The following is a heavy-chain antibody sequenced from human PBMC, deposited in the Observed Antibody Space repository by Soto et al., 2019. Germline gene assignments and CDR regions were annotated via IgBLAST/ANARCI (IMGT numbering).Heavy chain of an antibody. CDR2: IYYSGST. CDR3: ARVVGPMVRGFGFDY. V-gene: IGHV4-31*03. D-gene: IGHD3-10*01. Sequence: QVQLQESGPGLVKPSQTLSLTCTVSGGSISSGGYYWSWIRQHPGKGLEWIGYIYYSGSTYYNPSLKSRVTISVDTSKNQFSLELSSVTAADTAVYYCARVVGPMVRGFGFDYWGQGTLVTVSS. J-gene: IGHJ4*02. CDR1: GGSISSGGYY.